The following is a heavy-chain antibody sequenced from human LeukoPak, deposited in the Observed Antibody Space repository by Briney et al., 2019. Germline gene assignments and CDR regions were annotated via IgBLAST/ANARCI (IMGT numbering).Heavy chain of an antibody. CDR1: GGSISSTSYY. CDR2: IYYSGST. V-gene: IGHV4-39*01. CDR3: ARAPLSGYGYYYYYYMDV. D-gene: IGHD5-12*01. Sequence: SSETLSLTCTVSGGSISSTSYYWGWIRQPPGKGLEWFGSIYYSGSTYYNQSLKSRITISVDTSKNQFSLKLSSVTAADTAVYYCARAPLSGYGYYYYYYMDVWGKGTTVTISS. J-gene: IGHJ6*03.